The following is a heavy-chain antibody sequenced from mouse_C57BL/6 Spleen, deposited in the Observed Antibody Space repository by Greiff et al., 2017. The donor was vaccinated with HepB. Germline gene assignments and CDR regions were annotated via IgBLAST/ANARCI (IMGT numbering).Heavy chain of an antibody. CDR1: GYTFTSYW. CDR2: IYPGSGST. CDR3: ARVLTTVVAYYYAMDY. D-gene: IGHD1-1*01. V-gene: IGHV1-55*01. Sequence: QVQLQQPGAELVKPGASVKMSCKASGYTFTSYWITWVKQRPGQGLEWIGDIYPGSGSTNYNEKFKSKATLTVDTSSSTAYMQLSSLTSEDSAVYYCARVLTTVVAYYYAMDYWGQGTSVTVSS. J-gene: IGHJ4*01.